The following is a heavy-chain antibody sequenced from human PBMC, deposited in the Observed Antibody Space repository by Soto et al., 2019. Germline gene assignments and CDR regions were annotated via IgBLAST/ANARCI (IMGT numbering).Heavy chain of an antibody. D-gene: IGHD6-13*01. CDR3: ARGEIAAAGTNYYYYGMDV. Sequence: SETLSLTCAVYGGSFSGYYWSWIRQPPGKRLEWIGEINHSGSTNYNPSLKSRVTISVDTSKNQFSLKLSSVTAADTAVYYCARGEIAAAGTNYYYYGMDVWGQGTTVTVSS. J-gene: IGHJ6*02. CDR1: GGSFSGYY. V-gene: IGHV4-34*01. CDR2: INHSGST.